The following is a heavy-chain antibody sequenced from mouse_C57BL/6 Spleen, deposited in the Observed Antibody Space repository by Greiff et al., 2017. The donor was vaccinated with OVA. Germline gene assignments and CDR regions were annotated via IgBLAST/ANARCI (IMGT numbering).Heavy chain of an antibody. D-gene: IGHD1-1*01. CDR1: GFTFSDFY. V-gene: IGHV7-1*01. CDR3: ARDRGTTVVAPFAY. J-gene: IGHJ3*01. CDR2: SRNKANDYTT. Sequence: EVKLVESGGGLVQSGRSLRLSCATSGFTFSDFYMEWVRQAPGKGLEWIAASRNKANDYTTEYSASVKGRFIVSRDTSQSILYLQMNALRAEDTAIYYCARDRGTTVVAPFAYWGQGTLVTVSA.